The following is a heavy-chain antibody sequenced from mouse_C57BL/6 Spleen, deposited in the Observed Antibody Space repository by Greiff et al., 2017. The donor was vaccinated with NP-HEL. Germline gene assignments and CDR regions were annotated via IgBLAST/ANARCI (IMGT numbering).Heavy chain of an antibody. Sequence: EVQVAESGGDLVKPGGSLKLSCAASGFTFSSYGMSWVRQTPDKRLEWVATISSGGSYTYYPDSVKGRFTISRDNAKNTLYLQMSRLKSEDTAMYYCASQTAQAYFDYWGQGTTLTVSS. CDR1: GFTFSSYG. CDR3: ASQTAQAYFDY. D-gene: IGHD3-2*02. J-gene: IGHJ2*01. CDR2: ISSGGSYT. V-gene: IGHV5-6*01.